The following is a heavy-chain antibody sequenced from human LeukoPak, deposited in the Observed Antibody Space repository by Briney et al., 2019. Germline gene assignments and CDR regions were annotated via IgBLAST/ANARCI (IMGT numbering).Heavy chain of an antibody. CDR1: GFTFSSYW. CDR2: IKQDGSGK. CDR3: ARGPPPYDAQYYYGSGSYY. J-gene: IGHJ4*02. Sequence: PGGSLRLSCAASGFTFSSYWMSWVRQAPGKGLEWVANIKQDGSGKYYVDSVKGRFTISRDNAKNSLYLQMNSLRAEDTAVYYCARGPPPYDAQYYYGSGSYYWGQGTLVTVSS. V-gene: IGHV3-7*03. D-gene: IGHD3-10*01.